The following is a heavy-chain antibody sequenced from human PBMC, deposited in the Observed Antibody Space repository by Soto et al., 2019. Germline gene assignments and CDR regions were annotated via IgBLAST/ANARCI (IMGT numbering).Heavy chain of an antibody. V-gene: IGHV3-30*18. J-gene: IGHJ6*02. Sequence: VGSLRLSCAASGFTFSNYGMHWVRQTPGKGLEWVALILYDGSNKYYADSVKGRFTISRDNSKNTLYLQVSSLRAEDTAVYYCAKSRDAYNFYFYYGMDVWGQGTTVTVSS. CDR3: AKSRDAYNFYFYYGMDV. D-gene: IGHD2-2*01. CDR2: ILYDGSNK. CDR1: GFTFSNYG.